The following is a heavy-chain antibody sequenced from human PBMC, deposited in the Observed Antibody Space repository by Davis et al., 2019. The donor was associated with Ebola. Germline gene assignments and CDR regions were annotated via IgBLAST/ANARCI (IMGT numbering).Heavy chain of an antibody. CDR3: ARDDIAVAPKYYFDY. Sequence: PGGSLRLSCAASGFTFSSYSMNWVRQAPGKGLEWVSYISSSSSTIYYADSVKGRFTISRDNAKNSLYLQMNSLRDEDTAVYYCARDDIAVAPKYYFDYWGQGTLVTVSS. CDR1: GFTFSSYS. V-gene: IGHV3-48*02. D-gene: IGHD6-19*01. CDR2: ISSSSSTI. J-gene: IGHJ4*02.